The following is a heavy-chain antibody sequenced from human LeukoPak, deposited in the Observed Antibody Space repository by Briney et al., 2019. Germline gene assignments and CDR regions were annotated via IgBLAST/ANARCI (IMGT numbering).Heavy chain of an antibody. CDR2: IIPIFGTA. Sequence: GASVKVSCKASGGTFSSYAISWVRQAPGQGLEWMGGIIPIFGTANYAQKFQGRVTITADESTGTAYMELSSLRSEDTAVYYCARAASTVWDCYYYMDVWGKGTTVTISS. CDR1: GGTFSSYA. D-gene: IGHD4-17*01. J-gene: IGHJ6*03. V-gene: IGHV1-69*13. CDR3: ARAASTVWDCYYYMDV.